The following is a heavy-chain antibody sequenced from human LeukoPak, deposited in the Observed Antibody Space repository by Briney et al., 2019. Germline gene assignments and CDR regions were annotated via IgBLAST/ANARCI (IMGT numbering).Heavy chain of an antibody. Sequence: GGSLRLSCTASGFTFGDYAMSWFRQAPGKGLEWVGFIRSKAYGGTTEYAASVKGRFTISRDDSKSIAYLQMNSLKTEDTAVYYCTREGPYLYDSSGLHDYWGQGTLVTVSS. CDR2: IRSKAYGGTT. D-gene: IGHD3-22*01. J-gene: IGHJ4*02. CDR3: TREGPYLYDSSGLHDY. V-gene: IGHV3-49*03. CDR1: GFTFGDYA.